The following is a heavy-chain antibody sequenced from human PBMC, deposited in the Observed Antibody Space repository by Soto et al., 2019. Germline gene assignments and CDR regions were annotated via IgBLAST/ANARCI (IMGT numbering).Heavy chain of an antibody. CDR2: ISAYNGNT. Sequence: GASVKVSCKASGYTFTSYGISWVRQAPGQGLEWMGWISAYNGNTNYAQKLQGRVTMTTDTSTSTAYMELRSLRSDDTAVYYCARDLSAADTYYYYYYYMDVWGKGTTVTVSS. V-gene: IGHV1-18*01. D-gene: IGHD6-13*01. CDR3: ARDLSAADTYYYYYYYMDV. CDR1: GYTFTSYG. J-gene: IGHJ6*03.